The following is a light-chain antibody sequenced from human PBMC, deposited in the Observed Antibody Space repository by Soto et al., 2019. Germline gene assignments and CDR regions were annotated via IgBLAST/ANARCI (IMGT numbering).Light chain of an antibody. CDR2: EVS. V-gene: IGLV2-14*01. J-gene: IGLJ2*01. CDR1: SSDVGGYNH. CDR3: SSYTTSTTRII. Sequence: QSVLTQPASVSGSPGQSITISCTRSSSDVGGYNHVSWYQQHPGKAPKLMIYEVSNRPSGVSNRFSGSKSGNTASLTISGLQAEDEADYYCSSYTTSTTRIIFGGGTKLTVL.